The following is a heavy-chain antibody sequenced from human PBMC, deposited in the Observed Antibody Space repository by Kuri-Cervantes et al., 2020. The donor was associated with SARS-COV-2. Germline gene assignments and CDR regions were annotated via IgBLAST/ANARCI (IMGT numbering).Heavy chain of an antibody. Sequence: GESLKISCAASGFTFSDYYMSWIRQAPGKGLEWVSYISSSGSTIYYADSVKGRFTISRDNAKNSLYLQMNSLRAEDTALYYCAKDPEKYSSSPYYFDYWGQGTLVTVSS. D-gene: IGHD6-13*01. CDR2: ISSSGSTI. V-gene: IGHV3-11*01. CDR1: GFTFSDYY. J-gene: IGHJ4*02. CDR3: AKDPEKYSSSPYYFDY.